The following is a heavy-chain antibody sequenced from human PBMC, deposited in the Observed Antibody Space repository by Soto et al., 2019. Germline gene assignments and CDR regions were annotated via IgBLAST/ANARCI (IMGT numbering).Heavy chain of an antibody. V-gene: IGHV1-69*01. D-gene: IGHD3-22*01. CDR3: ARPRSHYYDRRAERAFDI. Sequence: QVQLVQSGAEVKKPGSSVKVSCKASGGTFNNYAISWVRQAPGQGLEWMGGIIPLFGTTNYAQKFQGRVTITAHESTSTAYMELSSLTSEDTAIYYWARPRSHYYDRRAERAFDIWGQGTMVTVSS. J-gene: IGHJ3*02. CDR2: IIPLFGTT. CDR1: GGTFNNYA.